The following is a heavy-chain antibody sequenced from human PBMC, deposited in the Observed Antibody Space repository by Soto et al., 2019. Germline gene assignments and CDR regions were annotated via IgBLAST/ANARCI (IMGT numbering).Heavy chain of an antibody. J-gene: IGHJ4*02. CDR1: GFTFSDYW. D-gene: IGHD3-16*01. CDR2: IKGDGSTT. V-gene: IGHV3-74*01. Sequence: EVQLVESGGGLVQPGGSLRLSCAASGFTFSDYWIHWVRQTPGKGLVWVSGIKGDGSTTTYADSVEGRFSISRDNARDTVYLQMNSLGVDDTTFYYCARGGLGSYKQDYWGEGALVTVSS. CDR3: ARGGLGSYKQDY.